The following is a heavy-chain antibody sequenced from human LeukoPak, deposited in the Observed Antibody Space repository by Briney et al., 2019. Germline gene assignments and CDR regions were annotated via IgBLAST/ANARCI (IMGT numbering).Heavy chain of an antibody. V-gene: IGHV1-2*06. D-gene: IGHD6-19*01. CDR2: INPNSGGT. Sequence: ASVKVSCKASGYTFTGYYMHWVRQAPGQGREWMGRINPNSGGTNYAQKFQGRVTMTRDTSISTAYMELSRLRSGDTAVYYCARDSSSGWYYFNYWGQGTLVTVSS. CDR1: GYTFTGYY. CDR3: ARDSSSGWYYFNY. J-gene: IGHJ4*02.